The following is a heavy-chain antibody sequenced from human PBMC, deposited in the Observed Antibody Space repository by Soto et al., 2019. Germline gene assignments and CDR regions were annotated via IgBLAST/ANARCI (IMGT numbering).Heavy chain of an antibody. CDR3: ANYDSSGYYYRHFQH. Sequence: EVQLLESGGGLVQPGGSLRLSCAASGFTFTSYAMSWVRQAPGKGLEWVSAISGSGGSTDYADSVKGRFTISRDNSKNTLYLQMNSLRAEDTAVYYCANYDSSGYYYRHFQHWRQGTLVTVSS. D-gene: IGHD3-22*01. CDR2: ISGSGGST. V-gene: IGHV3-23*01. J-gene: IGHJ1*01. CDR1: GFTFTSYA.